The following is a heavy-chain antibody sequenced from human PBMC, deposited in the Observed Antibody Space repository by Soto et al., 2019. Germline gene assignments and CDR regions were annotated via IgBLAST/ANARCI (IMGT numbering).Heavy chain of an antibody. CDR3: ARGASYYDSSGLLFDY. CDR2: IYYSGST. V-gene: IGHV4-59*01. CDR1: GGSISSYY. Sequence: SETLSLTCTVSGGSISSYYWSWIRQPPGKGLEWIGYIYYSGSTNYNPSLKSRVTISVDTSKNQFSLKLSPVTAADTAVYYCARGASYYDSSGLLFDYWGQGTLVTSPQ. J-gene: IGHJ4*02. D-gene: IGHD3-22*01.